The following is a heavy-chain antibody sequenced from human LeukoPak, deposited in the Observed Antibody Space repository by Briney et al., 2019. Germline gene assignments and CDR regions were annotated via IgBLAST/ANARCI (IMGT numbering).Heavy chain of an antibody. D-gene: IGHD5-12*01. CDR2: IYPRDFDA. V-gene: IGHV5-51*01. J-gene: IGHJ4*02. Sequence: PGESLKISCKGSGYSFTSYWIGWVRQMPGKGLEWMGIIYPRDFDARYSPSFQGQVTISADKSITTAYLQWSSLKASDTAMYYCARQGDIVATAVDYWGQGTLVTVSS. CDR1: GYSFTSYW. CDR3: ARQGDIVATAVDY.